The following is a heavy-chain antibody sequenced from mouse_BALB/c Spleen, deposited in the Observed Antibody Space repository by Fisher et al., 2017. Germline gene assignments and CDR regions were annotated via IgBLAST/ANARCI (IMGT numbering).Heavy chain of an antibody. Sequence: KFKGKATLTVDKSSSTAYMHLNSLTSEDSAIYYCARGDGYYAMDYWGQGTSVTVSA. V-gene: IGHV1-39*01. D-gene: IGHD2-3*01. CDR3: ARGDGYYAMDY. J-gene: IGHJ4*01.